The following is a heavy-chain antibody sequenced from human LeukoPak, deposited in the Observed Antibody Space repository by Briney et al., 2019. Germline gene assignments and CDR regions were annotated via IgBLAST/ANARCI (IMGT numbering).Heavy chain of an antibody. CDR2: IYSSGST. CDR3: ARVLVSRYFDWLLAKYYFDY. V-gene: IGHV4-4*07. J-gene: IGHJ4*02. CDR1: GGSISSYY. D-gene: IGHD3-9*01. Sequence: SETLSLTCTVSGGSISSYYWSWIRQPAGKGLEWIGRIYSSGSTNYNPSLKSRVTISVDTSKNQFSLKLSSVTAADTAVYYCARVLVSRYFDWLLAKYYFDYWGQGTLVTVSS.